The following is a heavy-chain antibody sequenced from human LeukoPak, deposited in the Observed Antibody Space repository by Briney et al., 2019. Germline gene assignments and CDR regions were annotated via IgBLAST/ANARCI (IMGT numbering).Heavy chain of an antibody. D-gene: IGHD2-2*01. Sequence: PSVTLSLTCTVSGHSMSSFNWTWIRQPAGKGLEWIGHMYITGDTYYNPSLESRVSLSIDTSKNQFSLKLTSVTAADTAVYYCARSSNYASDIWGQGKMVSVSS. J-gene: IGHJ3*02. CDR1: GHSMSSFN. V-gene: IGHV4-4*07. CDR3: ARSSNYASDI. CDR2: MYITGDT.